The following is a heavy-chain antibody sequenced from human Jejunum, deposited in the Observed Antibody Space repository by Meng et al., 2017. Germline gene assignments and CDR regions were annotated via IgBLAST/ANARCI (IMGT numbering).Heavy chain of an antibody. CDR1: GYTFPNYW. V-gene: IGHV5-51*01. Sequence: GGSLRLSCKSSGYTFPNYWIGWVRQLPGKGLEWMGIIFPGGSDIRYSPSFQGQVTLSVDKSITTAYLQWSSLKASDSAMYYCARVGVGATTGFDYWGQGTLVTVSS. D-gene: IGHD2-15*01. CDR2: IFPGGSDI. J-gene: IGHJ4*02. CDR3: ARVGVGATTGFDY.